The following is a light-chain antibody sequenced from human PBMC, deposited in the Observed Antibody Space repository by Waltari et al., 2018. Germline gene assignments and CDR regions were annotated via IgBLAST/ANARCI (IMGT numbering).Light chain of an antibody. Sequence: DIQMTQSPSSLSASVGDRVTITCRASQSINRYLNWYQHKPGKAPNLLIYAASSLQSGVPSRFRGSGSGTHFTLTISSLQPQDFATYYCQQSYSTPWTFGQGTKVEIK. CDR1: QSINRY. V-gene: IGKV1-39*01. J-gene: IGKJ1*01. CDR3: QQSYSTPWT. CDR2: AAS.